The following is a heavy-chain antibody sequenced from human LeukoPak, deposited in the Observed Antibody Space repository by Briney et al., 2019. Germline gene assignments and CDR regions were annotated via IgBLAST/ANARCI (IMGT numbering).Heavy chain of an antibody. CDR1: GFKFSDHY. CDR2: SRNKASSYTT. V-gene: IGHV3-72*01. D-gene: IGHD6-13*01. Sequence: GGSLRLSCAASGFKFSDHYIDWVRQAPGKGLEWVGRSRNKASSYTTEYAASVEGRFTISRDVSESSLYLQMNSLRTEDTAVYYCAKGTQRYSSRLINDYWGQGTLVTVSS. CDR3: AKGTQRYSSRLINDY. J-gene: IGHJ4*02.